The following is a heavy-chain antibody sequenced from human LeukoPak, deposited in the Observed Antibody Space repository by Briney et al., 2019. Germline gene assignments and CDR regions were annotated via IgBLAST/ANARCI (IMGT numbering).Heavy chain of an antibody. CDR3: ARAPSSYESGNGYPNLGWLDP. CDR1: GYPIGLDYY. CDR2: FHRGRI. Sequence: SETLSLTCKVSGYPIGLDYYWAWIRQAPGRGLQWIGGFHRGRIQYNSALKSRVTISIDSSKNQFSLRMWPVTAADTAFYFCARAPSSYESGNGYPNLGWLDPWGQGALVTVSS. V-gene: IGHV4-38-2*02. J-gene: IGHJ5*02. D-gene: IGHD5-24*01.